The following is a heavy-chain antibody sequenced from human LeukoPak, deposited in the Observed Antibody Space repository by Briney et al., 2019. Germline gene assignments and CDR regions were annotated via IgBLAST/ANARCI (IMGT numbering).Heavy chain of an antibody. CDR1: GFTFSSYG. D-gene: IGHD3-16*01. Sequence: PGGSLRLSCAASGFTFSSYGMHWVRQAPGKGLEWVAVISYDGSNKYYADSVKGRFTISRDNSKNTLYLQMNSLRAEDTAVYHCARGRLWGGRYFDYWGQGTLVTVSS. CDR3: ARGRLWGGRYFDY. J-gene: IGHJ4*02. CDR2: ISYDGSNK. V-gene: IGHV3-30*03.